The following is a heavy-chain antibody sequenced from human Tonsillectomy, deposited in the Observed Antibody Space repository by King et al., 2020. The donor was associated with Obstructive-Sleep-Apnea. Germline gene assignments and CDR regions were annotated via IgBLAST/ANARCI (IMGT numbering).Heavy chain of an antibody. CDR2: IYYSEPK. CDR3: TRMSYYDSRGYGAGGVSDF. CDR1: GGSISSQY. V-gene: IGHV4-59*11. Sequence: QLQESGPGLVKPSETLSLTCTVSGGSISSQYWSWIRQPPGGGLEWIGCIYYSEPKNYNPSLKSRVTISVDTSKNQFSLKLSSTTAADTAVYYCTRMSYYDSRGYGAGGVSDFWGQGTMVSVSS. J-gene: IGHJ3*01. D-gene: IGHD3-22*01.